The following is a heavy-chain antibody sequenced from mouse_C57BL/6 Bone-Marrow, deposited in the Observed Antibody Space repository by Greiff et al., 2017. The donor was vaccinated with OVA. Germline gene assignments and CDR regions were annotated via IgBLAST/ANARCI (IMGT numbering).Heavy chain of an antibody. D-gene: IGHD2-5*01. J-gene: IGHJ4*01. CDR3: TRGYSNFYAMYY. V-gene: IGHV1-15*01. CDR1: GYTFTDYE. Sequence: QVQLQQSGAELVRPGASVTLSCKASGYTFTDYEMPWVKQTPVHGLEWIGAIDPETGGTAYNQKFKGKAILTADKSSSTAYMELRSLTSEDSAVYYGTRGYSNFYAMYYWGQGTSVTVSS. CDR2: IDPETGGT.